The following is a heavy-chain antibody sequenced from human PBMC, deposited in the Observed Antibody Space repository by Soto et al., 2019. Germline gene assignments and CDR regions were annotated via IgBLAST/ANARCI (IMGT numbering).Heavy chain of an antibody. Sequence: TLSLTSTVSCASISCSSYYWRWIRQPPRKRLEVSGSIYYSGSTYYTPSLKSRVTISIDTCKTQFSMKLRSVTAAETAVYYCARQFALAAAGTDAFDIWGKGTMVTVS. CDR1: CASISCSSYY. CDR2: IYYSGST. D-gene: IGHD6-13*01. J-gene: IGHJ3*02. V-gene: IGHV4-39*01. CDR3: ARQFALAAAGTDAFDI.